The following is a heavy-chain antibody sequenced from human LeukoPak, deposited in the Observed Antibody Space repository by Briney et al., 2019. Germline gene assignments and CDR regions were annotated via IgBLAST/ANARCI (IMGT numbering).Heavy chain of an antibody. D-gene: IGHD3-10*01. J-gene: IGHJ3*02. CDR2: IYYSGST. CDR1: GGSISSGGYY. Sequence: PSQTLSLTCTVSGGSISSGGYYWSWIRQHPGKGLEWIGYIYYSGSTYYNPSLKSRVTISVDTSKNQFSLKLSSVTAADTAVYYRARAHSPPHYYGSGSPPGAFDIWGQGTMVTVSS. V-gene: IGHV4-31*03. CDR3: ARAHSPPHYYGSGSPPGAFDI.